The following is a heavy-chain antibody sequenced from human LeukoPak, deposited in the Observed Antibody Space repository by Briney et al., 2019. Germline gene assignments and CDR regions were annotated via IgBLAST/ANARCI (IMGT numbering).Heavy chain of an antibody. CDR3: ARGSEYSSSWSFDY. D-gene: IGHD6-13*01. V-gene: IGHV1-18*01. CDR1: GYTFPSYG. Sequence: GASVKVSCKASGYTFPSYGISWVRQAPGQGLEWIGWIGAYNANTHYAQKLQDRITMTTDTSTSTAYMELRSLKSDDTAVYYCARGSEYSSSWSFDYWGQGTLVTVSS. J-gene: IGHJ4*02. CDR2: IGAYNANT.